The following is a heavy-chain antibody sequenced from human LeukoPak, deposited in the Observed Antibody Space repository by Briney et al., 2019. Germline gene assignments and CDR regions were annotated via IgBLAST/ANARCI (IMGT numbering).Heavy chain of an antibody. CDR1: GFTFSHYG. CDR2: ISYDGSNK. V-gene: IGHV3-30*18. CDR3: AKGLGLLYYFDY. Sequence: GGSLRLSCAASGFTFSHYGMHWVRQVPGEGLEWVAVISYDGSNKYYADSVKGRFTISRDNSKNTLYLQMNSLRAEDTAVYYCAKGLGLLYYFDYWGQGTLVTVSS. D-gene: IGHD7-27*01. J-gene: IGHJ4*02.